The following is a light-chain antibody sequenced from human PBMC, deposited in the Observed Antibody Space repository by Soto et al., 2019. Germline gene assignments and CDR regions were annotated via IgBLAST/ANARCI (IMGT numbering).Light chain of an antibody. CDR2: TAS. Sequence: DIQMTQSPSSLSASVGDSVTITCRASQGINKFLAWFQQKPGTAPKSLISTASRLQSGVPSRVSGSGSGTHFTLTINNLQPEDFATYYCQQYESFPLTFGGGTRVEIK. V-gene: IGKV1-16*01. CDR1: QGINKF. J-gene: IGKJ4*01. CDR3: QQYESFPLT.